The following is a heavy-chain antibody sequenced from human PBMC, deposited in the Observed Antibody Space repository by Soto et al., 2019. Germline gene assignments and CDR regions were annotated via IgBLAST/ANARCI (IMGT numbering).Heavy chain of an antibody. Sequence: LRLSCGASGFTFVDFSMIWVRQAPGKGLEWVTSISSGNTYIYYADAVKGRFTISRDNAKNSLYLQMNSLRAEDTAVYYCARDPRANYYDSSGYYPNYWYFDLWGRGTLVTVSS. D-gene: IGHD3-22*01. CDR3: ARDPRANYYDSSGYYPNYWYFDL. J-gene: IGHJ2*01. CDR2: ISSGNTYI. V-gene: IGHV3-21*01. CDR1: GFTFVDFS.